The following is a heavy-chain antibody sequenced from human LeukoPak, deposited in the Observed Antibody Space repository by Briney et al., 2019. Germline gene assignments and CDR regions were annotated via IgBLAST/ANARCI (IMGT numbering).Heavy chain of an antibody. Sequence: PGGSLRLSCAASGFTFDDYAMHWVRQAPGKGLEWVSLISGDGGSTYYGDSVKGRFTISRDNGKNSLYLQMNSLGTEDTALYYCAKDSSGYYYVFQHWGQGTLVTVSS. CDR2: ISGDGGST. V-gene: IGHV3-43*02. CDR1: GFTFDDYA. J-gene: IGHJ1*01. D-gene: IGHD3-22*01. CDR3: AKDSSGYYYVFQH.